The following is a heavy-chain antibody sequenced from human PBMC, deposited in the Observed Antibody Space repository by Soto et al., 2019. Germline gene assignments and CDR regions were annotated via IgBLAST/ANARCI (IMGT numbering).Heavy chain of an antibody. CDR1: GFTFSDYY. CDR2: ISSSSSYT. Sequence: QVQLVESGGGLVKPGGSLRLSCAASGFTFSDYYMSWIRQAPGKGLEWVSYISSSSSYTNYADSVKGRFTISRDNAKNSLYLQMNSLRAEDTAVYYCARVLDYYGSVLSVWADPHPNWFDPWGQGTLVTVSS. D-gene: IGHD3-10*01. J-gene: IGHJ5*02. CDR3: ARVLDYYGSVLSVWADPHPNWFDP. V-gene: IGHV3-11*05.